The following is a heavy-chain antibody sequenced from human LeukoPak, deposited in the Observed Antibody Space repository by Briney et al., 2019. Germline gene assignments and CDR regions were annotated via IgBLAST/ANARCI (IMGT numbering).Heavy chain of an antibody. D-gene: IGHD1-26*01. J-gene: IGHJ4*02. Sequence: GASVKVSCKASGYTFTNYGISWVRQAPGQGLEWMGWISYYYGNTNYAQRLQGRVTMTTDTSTSTAYMELRSLRSDDTAVYYCAQFQWELRGFDYWGQGTLVTVSS. CDR1: GYTFTNYG. V-gene: IGHV1-18*01. CDR2: ISYYYGNT. CDR3: AQFQWELRGFDY.